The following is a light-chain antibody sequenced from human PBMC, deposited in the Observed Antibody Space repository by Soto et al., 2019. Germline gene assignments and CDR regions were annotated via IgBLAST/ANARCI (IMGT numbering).Light chain of an antibody. V-gene: IGKV1-39*01. CDR1: QSIDNY. Sequence: DIQMTQSPSSLSASVGDRVTITCRASQSIDNYLSWYQQIPGKAPKLLIYAASNLQRGVPSRFSGSGSGTGFTLTISNLQPDDFAVYYCQQCFSLPPTFGHGTKVENK. J-gene: IGKJ1*01. CDR3: QQCFSLPPT. CDR2: AAS.